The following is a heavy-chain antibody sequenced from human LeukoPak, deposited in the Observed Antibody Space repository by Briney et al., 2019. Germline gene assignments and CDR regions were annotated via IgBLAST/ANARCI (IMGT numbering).Heavy chain of an antibody. CDR2: INPSGGST. CDR3: ARDWGSGGGWYFDL. V-gene: IGHV1-46*01. D-gene: IGHD7-27*01. Sequence: ASVKLSCKASGYTFTSYYMHWVRQAPGQGLEWMGIINPSGGSTSYAQKFQGRVTMTRDMSTSTVYMELTSLRSEDTAVYYCARDWGSGGGWYFDLWGRGTLVTVSS. CDR1: GYTFTSYY. J-gene: IGHJ2*01.